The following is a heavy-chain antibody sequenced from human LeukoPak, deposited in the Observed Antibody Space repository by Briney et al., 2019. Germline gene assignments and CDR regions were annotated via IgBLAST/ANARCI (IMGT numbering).Heavy chain of an antibody. J-gene: IGHJ4*02. V-gene: IGHV3-48*01. Sequence: PGGSLRLSCAASAFTFSDYSMNWVRQAPGKGLEWVSYISGRSSTIYYADSVKGRFTISRDNAKNSMNLQMNSLRAEDTAVYYCARDRIKSGSYYFDYWGQGTLVTVSS. D-gene: IGHD1-26*01. CDR3: ARDRIKSGSYYFDY. CDR1: AFTFSDYS. CDR2: ISGRSSTI.